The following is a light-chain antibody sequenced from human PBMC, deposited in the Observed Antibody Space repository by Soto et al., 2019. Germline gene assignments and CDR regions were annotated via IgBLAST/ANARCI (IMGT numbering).Light chain of an antibody. V-gene: IGLV3-21*02. CDR1: NIGKKG. CDR2: DDV. J-gene: IGLJ3*02. CDR3: QVWDTSSLGV. Sequence: SYELTQPPSVSVAPGQTARITCGGSNIGKKGVNWYQQRPGQVPLLVVYDDVDRPSGIPELISGSTSGHLATLTISGVEAGDEDDYYCQVWDTSSLGVFGGGTKLTVL.